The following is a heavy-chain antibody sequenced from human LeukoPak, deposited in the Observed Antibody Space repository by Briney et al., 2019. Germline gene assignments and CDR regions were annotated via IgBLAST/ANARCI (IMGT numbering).Heavy chain of an antibody. V-gene: IGHV1-69*05. CDR2: IIPIFGTA. J-gene: IGHJ3*02. CDR3: ARDMRDYYDSSGYYYVGAFDI. D-gene: IGHD3-22*01. CDR1: GGTFSSYA. Sequence: RASVKVSYKASGGTFSSYAISWVRQAPRQGLEWMGGIIPIFGTANYAQKFQGRVTITTDESTSTAYMELSSLRSEDTAVYYCARDMRDYYDSSGYYYVGAFDIWGQGTMVTVSS.